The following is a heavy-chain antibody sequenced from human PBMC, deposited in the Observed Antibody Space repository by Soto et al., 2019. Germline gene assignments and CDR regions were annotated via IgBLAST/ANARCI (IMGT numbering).Heavy chain of an antibody. CDR3: VKGYGSGTYYVEYFDY. Sequence: GGSLRLSCSASGFAFYGFAMHWVRQAPGKGLEYVAAISSNGGSIYYVDSVKGRFTISRDNSKSTLYLQMSSLRPEDTAVYYCVKGYGSGTYYVEYFDYWGQGTLVTVPQ. CDR2: ISSNGGSI. D-gene: IGHD3-10*01. J-gene: IGHJ4*02. CDR1: GFAFYGFA. V-gene: IGHV3-64D*06.